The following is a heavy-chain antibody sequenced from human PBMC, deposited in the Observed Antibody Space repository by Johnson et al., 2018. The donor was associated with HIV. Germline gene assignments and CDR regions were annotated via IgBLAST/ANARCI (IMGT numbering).Heavy chain of an antibody. CDR3: AKDKGNGSQWLPPPDAFDI. CDR2: VNWNADTT. Sequence: VQLVESGGGLVQPGGSLRLSCAASGFNLDDYGMSWVRQAPGKGLEWVSGVNWNADTTSYAGSVKGRFTISRDTAKKSLYLQMNSLRVEDTALYYCAKDKGNGSQWLPPPDAFDIWCQGTMVTVSS. V-gene: IGHV3-20*04. D-gene: IGHD2-8*01. J-gene: IGHJ3*02. CDR1: GFNLDDYG.